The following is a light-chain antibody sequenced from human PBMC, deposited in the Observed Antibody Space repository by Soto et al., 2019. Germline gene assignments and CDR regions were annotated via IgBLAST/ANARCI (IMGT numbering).Light chain of an antibody. Sequence: EIVMTQSPATLSMSPGERATLSCRATQNVNSNLAWYQHRPGQAPRLLTYGASIRPTGIPARFSGSGSGTEFTLTIDSLQSEDFAVYYCQQYNDWPPMYTFGQGTKLEIK. CDR1: QNVNSN. J-gene: IGKJ2*01. CDR3: QQYNDWPPMYT. CDR2: GAS. V-gene: IGKV3-15*01.